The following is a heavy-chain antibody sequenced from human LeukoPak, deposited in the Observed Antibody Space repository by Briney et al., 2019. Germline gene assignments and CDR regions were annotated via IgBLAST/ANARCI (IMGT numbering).Heavy chain of an antibody. Sequence: SQTLSLTCTVAGASIIIYYCNWIRQPPGKGLECIGYIYYSGSTNYNPSLKSRVTISVYTSKNQFSLKLSSVTATDTAVYYCARGGWYPESFQHWGQGALVTVSS. J-gene: IGHJ1*01. D-gene: IGHD6-19*01. CDR3: ARGGWYPESFQH. CDR2: IYYSGST. CDR1: GASIIIYY. V-gene: IGHV4-59*01.